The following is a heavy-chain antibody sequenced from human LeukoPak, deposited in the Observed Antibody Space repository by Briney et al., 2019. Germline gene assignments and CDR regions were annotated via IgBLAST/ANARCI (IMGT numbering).Heavy chain of an antibody. Sequence: GGSLRLSCAASGFTFSSYWVSWVRQAPGKGLEWVANIKEDGSEKFYVDSVKGRFTISRDDSKNTLFLQVNSLKTEDTAVYYCVCWLGGACNSMDVWGNGTKVTVSS. V-gene: IGHV3-7*01. CDR1: GFTFSSYW. D-gene: IGHD3-10*01. J-gene: IGHJ6*03. CDR2: IKEDGSEK. CDR3: VCWLGGACNSMDV.